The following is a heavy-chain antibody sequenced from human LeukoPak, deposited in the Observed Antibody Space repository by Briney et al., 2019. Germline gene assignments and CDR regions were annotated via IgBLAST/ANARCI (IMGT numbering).Heavy chain of an antibody. J-gene: IGHJ4*02. D-gene: IGHD6-19*01. V-gene: IGHV4-39*01. CDR2: IYYSGST. CDR3: ARVGSGWSDY. Sequence: PSETLSLTCTVSGGSISSSSYYWGWIRQPPGKGLEWIGSIYYSGSTYYNPSLKSRVTISVDTSKNQFSLKLSSVTAADTAVYYCARVGSGWSDYWGQGTLVTVSS. CDR1: GGSISSSSYY.